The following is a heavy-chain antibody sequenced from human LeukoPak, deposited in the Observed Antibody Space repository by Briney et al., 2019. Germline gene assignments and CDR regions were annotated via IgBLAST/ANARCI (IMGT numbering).Heavy chain of an antibody. Sequence: SETLSLTCTVSGGPVSSGGHYWTWIRQFPEKGLEWLGYIYSSGTTHYNPSLESRVTISLDTSKNQFSLNLSSVTAADTAVYYCARTLVIAATYWFDPWGQGSLVTVSS. V-gene: IGHV4-31*03. J-gene: IGHJ5*02. CDR2: IYSSGTT. CDR1: GGPVSSGGHY. CDR3: ARTLVIAATYWFDP. D-gene: IGHD2-15*01.